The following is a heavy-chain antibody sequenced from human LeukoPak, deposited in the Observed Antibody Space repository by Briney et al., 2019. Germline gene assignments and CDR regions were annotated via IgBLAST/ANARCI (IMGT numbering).Heavy chain of an antibody. D-gene: IGHD2-2*02. CDR2: IYYSGST. V-gene: IGHV4-31*03. J-gene: IGHJ5*02. CDR3: ARQTQIVVVPAAILNWFDP. Sequence: SETLSLTRTVSGGSISSGGYYWGWIRQHPGKGLEWIGYIYYSGSTYYNPSLKRRVTISVDTSKNQFSLKLSSVTAADTAVYYCARQTQIVVVPAAILNWFDPWGQGTLVTVSS. CDR1: GGSISSGGYY.